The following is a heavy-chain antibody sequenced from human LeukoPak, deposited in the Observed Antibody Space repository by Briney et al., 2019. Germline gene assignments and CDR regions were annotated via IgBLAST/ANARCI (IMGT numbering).Heavy chain of an antibody. D-gene: IGHD3-10*02. Sequence: GGSLRLSCVASGFSFSTYNTNWVRQAPGKGLEWVSSIVSTSSLMSYTDSVKGRFTISRDNAKNSLYLQMNSLRAEDTAVYYCAELGITMIGGVWGKGTTVTISS. V-gene: IGHV3-21*01. J-gene: IGHJ6*04. CDR1: GFSFSTYN. CDR2: IVSTSSLM. CDR3: AELGITMIGGV.